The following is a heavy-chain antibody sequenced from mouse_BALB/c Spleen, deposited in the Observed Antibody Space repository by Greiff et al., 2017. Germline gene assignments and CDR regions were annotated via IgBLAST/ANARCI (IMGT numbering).Heavy chain of an antibody. CDR1: GFTFSSFG. V-gene: IGHV5-17*02. CDR3: ARKDYGFLMDY. J-gene: IGHJ4*01. Sequence: EVKLVESGGGLVQPGVSRKLSCAASGFTFSSFGMHWVRQAPEKGLEWVAYISSGSSTIYYADTVKGRFTISRDNPKNTLFLQMTSLRSEDTAMYYCARKDYGFLMDYWGQGTSVTVSS. D-gene: IGHD1-1*01. CDR2: ISSGSSTI.